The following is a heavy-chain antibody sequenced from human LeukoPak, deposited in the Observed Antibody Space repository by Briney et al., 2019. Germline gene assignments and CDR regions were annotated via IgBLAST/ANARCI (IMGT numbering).Heavy chain of an antibody. J-gene: IGHJ5*02. CDR1: GASISSGDYH. CDR3: ARGFGAGNYYYGWFDP. V-gene: IGHV4-30-4*01. Sequence: SQTLSLTCTVSGASISSGDYHWNWIRQPPGKGLEWIGFIHDSGSTYYNPSPKSRVSISRDMSKNQLSLMLSSVTAADTAVYYCARGFGAGNYYYGWFDPWGQGTLVSVSS. CDR2: IHDSGST. D-gene: IGHD3-10*01.